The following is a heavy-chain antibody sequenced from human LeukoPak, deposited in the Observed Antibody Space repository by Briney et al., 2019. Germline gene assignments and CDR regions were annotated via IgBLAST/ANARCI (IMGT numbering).Heavy chain of an antibody. Sequence: GGSLRLSCAASGFTFSSYSMNWVRQAPGKGLEWVSSISSSSGYIYYADSVKGRFTISRDNAKNSLYLQMNSLRAEDTAVYYCARDPHYYDSSGYYRSFDYWGQGTLVTVSS. CDR3: ARDPHYYDSSGYYRSFDY. V-gene: IGHV3-21*01. D-gene: IGHD3-22*01. J-gene: IGHJ4*02. CDR1: GFTFSSYS. CDR2: ISSSSGYI.